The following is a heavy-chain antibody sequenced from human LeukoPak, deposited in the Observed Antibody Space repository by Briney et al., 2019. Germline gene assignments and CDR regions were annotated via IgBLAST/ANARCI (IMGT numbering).Heavy chain of an antibody. J-gene: IGHJ4*01. Sequence: PGGSLRLSLEASGFAFSFFATSCLRQPPGKGLEWVSTINANSGTRSYAASVRGRFTISRDNSKNTVYLQLNTLRAEDTAVYYCAKPRSGGLAVTDEWGDLWGQGTLVVVSS. CDR2: INANSGTR. CDR1: GFAFSFFA. V-gene: IGHV3-23*01. D-gene: IGHD1-26*01. CDR3: AKPRSGGLAVTDEWGDL.